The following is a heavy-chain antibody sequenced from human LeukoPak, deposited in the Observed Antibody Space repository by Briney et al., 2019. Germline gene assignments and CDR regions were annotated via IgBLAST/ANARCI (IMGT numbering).Heavy chain of an antibody. D-gene: IGHD3-10*01. CDR3: ARPSPMVRGPRGSDYYMDV. CDR2: IDPGEADT. Sequence: GEPRKISSEGSGYSFTIYCIGWVRQRAGKGREWTRMIDPGEADTSYRACCQGHVTISADKALSNAYLQCISGDASYTAMYYCARPSPMVRGPRGSDYYMDVWGKGNTVTVSS. J-gene: IGHJ6*03. V-gene: IGHV5-51*01. CDR1: GYSFTIYC.